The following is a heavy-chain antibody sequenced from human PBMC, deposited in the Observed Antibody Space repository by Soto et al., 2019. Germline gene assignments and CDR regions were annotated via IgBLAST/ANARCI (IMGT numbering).Heavy chain of an antibody. CDR1: GDSVTISDYY. V-gene: IGHV4-39*01. CDR2: IHYSGRT. CDR3: AAHDSGGYYAEY. Sequence: QLQLQESGPGLVKPSETLSLTCTVSGDSVTISDYYWGWIRQPPVKGLEWIGSIHYSGRTYYNPSLKSRVTISGDTSKKQFSLKLTSVTAADAAVYYCAAHDSGGYYAEYWGQGTLVTVSA. D-gene: IGHD3-22*01. J-gene: IGHJ4*02.